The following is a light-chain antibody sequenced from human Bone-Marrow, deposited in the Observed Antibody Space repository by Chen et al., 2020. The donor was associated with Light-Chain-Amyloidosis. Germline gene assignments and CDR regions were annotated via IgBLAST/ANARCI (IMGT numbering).Light chain of an antibody. CDR1: QTISSNY. CDR2: GSS. CDR3: QQYGTSPLT. Sequence: EIVLTQSPGTPSSSPGEGANLSCRASQTISSNYLTWYQQKFGQAPRLLIYGSSSRATGIPDRFTGSGSGTDFTLTIHRLEPEDFAMYYCQQYGTSPLTFGGGTKVEIK. V-gene: IGKV3-20*01. J-gene: IGKJ4*01.